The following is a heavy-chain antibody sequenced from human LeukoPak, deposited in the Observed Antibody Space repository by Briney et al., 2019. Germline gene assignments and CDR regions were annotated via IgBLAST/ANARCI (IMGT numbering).Heavy chain of an antibody. J-gene: IGHJ4*02. CDR1: GGAIRSHY. V-gene: IGHV4-4*07. CDR2: IYSSGYT. CDR3: ARGEHSVDS. Sequence: SETLSLTCTVSGGAIRSHYWNWIRQPVGKGLEWIGRIYSSGYTNDNPFLKSRITMSVDMSKNQFFLRLNSVTAADTAVYYCARGEHSVDSWGQGMLVTVSS. D-gene: IGHD1/OR15-1a*01.